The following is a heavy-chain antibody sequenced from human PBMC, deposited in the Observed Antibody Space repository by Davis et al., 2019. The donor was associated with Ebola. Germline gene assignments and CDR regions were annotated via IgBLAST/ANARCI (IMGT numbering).Heavy chain of an antibody. CDR2: ISYDGSNK. CDR1: GFTFSSYA. D-gene: IGHD3-22*01. CDR3: LPITMIVVDGAFDI. J-gene: IGHJ3*02. Sequence: GESLKISCAASGFTFSSYAMHWVRQAPGKGLEWVAVISYDGSNKYYADSVKGRFTISRDNSKNTLYLQMNSLRAEDTAVYYCLPITMIVVDGAFDIWGQGTMVTVSS. V-gene: IGHV3-30-3*01.